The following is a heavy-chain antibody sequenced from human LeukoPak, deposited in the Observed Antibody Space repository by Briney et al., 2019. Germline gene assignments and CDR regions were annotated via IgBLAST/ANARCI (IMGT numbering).Heavy chain of an antibody. CDR1: GFIFSNYG. D-gene: IGHD2-15*01. CDR3: AKNADRGAFCRGGGCYPYYYYYMDV. V-gene: IGHV3-23*01. J-gene: IGHJ6*03. Sequence: GGSLRLSCAASGFIFSNYGMTWVRQAPGKGLEWVSSISHTGGSPYYADSVKGRFTVSRDNSKNTLYLQMNSLTAEDTAIYYCAKNADRGAFCRGGGCYPYYYYYMDVWGTGTTVTISS. CDR2: ISHTGGSP.